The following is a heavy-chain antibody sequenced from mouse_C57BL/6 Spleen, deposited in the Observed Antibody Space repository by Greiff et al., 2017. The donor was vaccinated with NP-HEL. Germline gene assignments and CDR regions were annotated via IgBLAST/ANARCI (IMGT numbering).Heavy chain of an antibody. CDR3: ADYSNYRYAMDD. CDR2: IYPGDGDT. D-gene: IGHD2-5*01. Sequence: VQLQQSGPELVKPGASVKISCKASGYAFSSSWMNWVKQRPGKGLEWIGRIYPGDGDTNYNGKFKGKATLTADKSSSTAYMQLSSLTSEDSAVYFCADYSNYRYAMDDWGQGTSVTVSS. V-gene: IGHV1-82*01. J-gene: IGHJ4*01. CDR1: GYAFSSSW.